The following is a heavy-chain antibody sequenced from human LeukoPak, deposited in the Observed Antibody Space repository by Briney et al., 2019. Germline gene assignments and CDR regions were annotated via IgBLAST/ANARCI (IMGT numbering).Heavy chain of an antibody. J-gene: IGHJ6*03. Sequence: GGSLRLSCAASGFNFSRNWMTWVRQAPGKGLEWVANIKQDGSEKYYVDSVKGRFTISRDNAKNSLYLQMNSLRAEDTAVYYCARTTVIAYYYYYYMDVWGEGTTVTVSS. D-gene: IGHD4-11*01. V-gene: IGHV3-7*01. CDR2: IKQDGSEK. CDR1: GFNFSRNW. CDR3: ARTTVIAYYYYYYMDV.